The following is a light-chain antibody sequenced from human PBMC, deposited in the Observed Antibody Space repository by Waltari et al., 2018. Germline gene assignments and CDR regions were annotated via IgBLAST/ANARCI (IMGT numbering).Light chain of an antibody. CDR3: CSYTAGSTWV. CDR2: EGS. Sequence: QSALTQPASVSGSPGQSITISCTGTSSDVGRYNLVSWYQQHPGKAPKLMIYEGSKRPSGVSKLFSGSKSGNTASLTISGLQAEDEADYYCCSYTAGSTWVFGGGTKLTVL. V-gene: IGLV2-23*01. CDR1: SSDVGRYNL. J-gene: IGLJ3*02.